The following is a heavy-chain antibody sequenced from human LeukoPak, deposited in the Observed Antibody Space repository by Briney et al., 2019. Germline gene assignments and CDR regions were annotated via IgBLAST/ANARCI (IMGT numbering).Heavy chain of an antibody. CDR3: ARALYSYDFWSGYFTPTFDP. CDR1: GFTFSSYW. J-gene: IGHJ5*02. D-gene: IGHD3-3*01. Sequence: GGPLRLSCAASGFTFSSYWMHWVRQAPGKGLVWVSRINSDGSSTSYADSVKGRFTISRDNAKNTLYLQMNSLRAGDTAVYYCARALYSYDFWSGYFTPTFDPWGQGTLVTVSS. CDR2: INSDGSST. V-gene: IGHV3-74*01.